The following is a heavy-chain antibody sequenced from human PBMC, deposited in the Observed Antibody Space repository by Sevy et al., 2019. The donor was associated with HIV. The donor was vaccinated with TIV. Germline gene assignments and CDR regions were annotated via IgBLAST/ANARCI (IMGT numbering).Heavy chain of an antibody. CDR2: FDPEDGET. CDR1: GHTLNRLG. Sequence: ASVKVSCKVYGHTLNRLGIHWVRQAPGKGLEWMGSFDPEDGETFQAQKFQGRVTMTDDTSTDTAYIGLSSLRAEDTAVYYCAATKDYYENSGSPFDYWGQGTLVTVSS. V-gene: IGHV1-24*01. CDR3: AATKDYYENSGSPFDY. D-gene: IGHD3-22*01. J-gene: IGHJ4*02.